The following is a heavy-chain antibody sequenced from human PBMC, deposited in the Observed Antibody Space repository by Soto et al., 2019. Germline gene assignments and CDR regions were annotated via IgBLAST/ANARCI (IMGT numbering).Heavy chain of an antibody. CDR3: ARAIKYTVTTYYYYMDV. CDR1: GGSISSYY. D-gene: IGHD4-17*01. CDR2: IYYSGST. Sequence: SETLSLTCTVSGGSISSYYWSWIRQPPGKGLEWIGYIYYSGSTNYNPSLKSRVTISVDTSKNQFSLKLSSVTAADTAVYYRARAIKYTVTTYYYYMDVWGKGTTVTVSS. J-gene: IGHJ6*03. V-gene: IGHV4-59*01.